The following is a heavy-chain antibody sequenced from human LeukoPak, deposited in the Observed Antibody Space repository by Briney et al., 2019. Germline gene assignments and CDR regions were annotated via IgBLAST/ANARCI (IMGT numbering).Heavy chain of an antibody. D-gene: IGHD6-6*01. CDR2: ISSSGDTT. CDR3: AKDLGESSFDP. CDR1: GFTFRNYA. V-gene: IGHV3-23*01. J-gene: IGHJ5*02. Sequence: GGSLRLSCAASGFTFRNYAMTWVRQAPGKGLEWVSSISSSGDTTYYADSVKGRFTISRDNSKNTLSLQMNSLGAEDTALYYCAKDLGESSFDPWGQGTLVTVSS.